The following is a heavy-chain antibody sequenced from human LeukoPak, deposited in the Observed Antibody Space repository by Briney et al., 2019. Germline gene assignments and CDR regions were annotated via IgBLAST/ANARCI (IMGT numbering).Heavy chain of an antibody. V-gene: IGHV1-46*01. D-gene: IGHD2/OR15-2a*01. CDR1: GYTFTGYW. CDR2: ISPSGGST. J-gene: IGHJ4*02. CDR3: ASLGVSLSIPVDY. Sequence: GASVKLSCKAFGYTFTGYWMHWVRQAPGQGPEWMGVISPSGGSTIYAQKFKGRVTLTRDMSTSTDYLELSSLRSEDTAVYYCASLGVSLSIPVDYWGQGTLVTVSS.